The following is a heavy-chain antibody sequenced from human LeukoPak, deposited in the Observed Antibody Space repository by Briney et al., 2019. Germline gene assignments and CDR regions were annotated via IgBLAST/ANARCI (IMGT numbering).Heavy chain of an antibody. CDR3: AKDPVGWDYYYYMDV. D-gene: IGHD2-15*01. Sequence: GRSLRLSCAASGFTFSSYAMHWVRQAPGKGLEWVAVISYDGSNKYYADSVKGRFTISRDNSKNTLYLQMNSLRAEDTAVYYCAKDPVGWDYYYYMDVWGKGTTVTISS. CDR2: ISYDGSNK. CDR1: GFTFSSYA. V-gene: IGHV3-30*04. J-gene: IGHJ6*03.